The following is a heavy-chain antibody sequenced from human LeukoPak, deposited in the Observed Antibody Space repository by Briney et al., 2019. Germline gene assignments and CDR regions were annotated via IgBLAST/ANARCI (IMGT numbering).Heavy chain of an antibody. D-gene: IGHD6-13*01. CDR2: INHSGST. J-gene: IGHJ4*02. CDR3: ARGGIRSSSLIRY. CDR1: GGSFSGYY. Sequence: SETLSLTCAVYGGSFSGYYWSWIRQPPGKGLEWIGEINHSGSTNYNPSLKSRVTISVDTSKNQFSLKLSSVTAAGTAVYYCARGGIRSSSLIRYWGQGTLVTVSS. V-gene: IGHV4-34*01.